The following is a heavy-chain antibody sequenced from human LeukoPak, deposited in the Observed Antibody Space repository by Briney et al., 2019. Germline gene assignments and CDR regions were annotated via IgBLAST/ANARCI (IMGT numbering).Heavy chain of an antibody. CDR1: GGTFSSYA. Sequence: SVKVSCKASGGTFSSYAISWVRQAPGQGLEWMGGIIPIFGTANYAQKFRGRVTITADESTGTAYMELSSLRSEDTAVYYCARDYYDILTGYYNPSGNDYWGQGTLVTVSS. J-gene: IGHJ4*02. CDR3: ARDYYDILTGYYNPSGNDY. V-gene: IGHV1-69*01. D-gene: IGHD3-9*01. CDR2: IIPIFGTA.